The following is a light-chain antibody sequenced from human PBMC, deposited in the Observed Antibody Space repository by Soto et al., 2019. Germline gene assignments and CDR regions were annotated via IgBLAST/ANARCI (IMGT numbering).Light chain of an antibody. V-gene: IGKV2-30*01. CDR3: MQGTHWPWT. Sequence: DVVLTQYPLSLPFTLGQPASISCRSSQSLVSSDGNTYLNWFQQRPGQSPRRLIYKVSNQDSGVPDRFCGSGSGTDFTLKISRVEAEDVGVYYCMQGTHWPWTFGQGTKVEIK. CDR2: KVS. CDR1: QSLVSSDGNTY. J-gene: IGKJ1*01.